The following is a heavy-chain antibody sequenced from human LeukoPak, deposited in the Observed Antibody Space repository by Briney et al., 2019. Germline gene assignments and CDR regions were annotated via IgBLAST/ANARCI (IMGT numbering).Heavy chain of an antibody. D-gene: IGHD2-2*01. CDR3: ARQLGYCSRTSCYPWFDP. Sequence: SETLSLTCTVSGGSISSYYWSWIRQPPGKGLEWIGYMYYSGSTNYNPSLKSRVTISVDTSKNQFSLKLSSVTAADTAVYYCARQLGYCSRTSCYPWFDPWGQGTLVTVSS. CDR2: MYYSGST. J-gene: IGHJ5*02. CDR1: GGSISSYY. V-gene: IGHV4-59*08.